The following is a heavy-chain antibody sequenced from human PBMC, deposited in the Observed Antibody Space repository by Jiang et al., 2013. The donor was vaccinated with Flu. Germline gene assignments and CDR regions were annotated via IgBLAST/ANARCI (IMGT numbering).Heavy chain of an antibody. D-gene: IGHD4-17*01. CDR1: GGSISSGDYY. Sequence: GSGLVKPSQTLSLTCTVSGGSISSGDYYWSWIRQPPGKGLEWIGYISYSGSTYSNPSLKSRVTISVDTSKNQFSLRLNSVAAADTAIYYCARFIYGDFVSWFDPWGQGTLVTVSS. CDR3: ARFIYGDFVSWFDP. V-gene: IGHV4-30-4*08. J-gene: IGHJ5*02. CDR2: ISYSGST.